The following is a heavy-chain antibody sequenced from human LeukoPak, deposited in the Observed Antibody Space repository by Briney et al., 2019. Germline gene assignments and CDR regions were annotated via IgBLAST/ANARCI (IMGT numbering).Heavy chain of an antibody. V-gene: IGHV3-23*01. CDR1: GFTFSSYS. J-gene: IGHJ4*02. Sequence: GGSLRLSCAASGFTFSSYSMNWVRQAPGKGLEWVSAISGSGGSTYYADSVKGRFTISRDNSKNTLYLQMNSLRAEDTAVYYCAKAFSQSRGSTDYWGQGTLVTVSS. CDR3: AKAFSQSRGSTDY. CDR2: ISGSGGST. D-gene: IGHD3-10*01.